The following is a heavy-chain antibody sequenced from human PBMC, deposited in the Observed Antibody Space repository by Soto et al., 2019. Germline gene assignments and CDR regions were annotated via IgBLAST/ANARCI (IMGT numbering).Heavy chain of an antibody. Sequence: GGSLRLSCAASGFTFSSYAMHWVRQAPGKGLGWVAVISYDGSNKYYADSVKGRFTISRDNSKNTLYLQMNSLRAEDTAVYYCASAGYYGDYLDYWGQGTLVTVSS. CDR1: GFTFSSYA. D-gene: IGHD4-17*01. CDR3: ASAGYYGDYLDY. CDR2: ISYDGSNK. V-gene: IGHV3-30-3*01. J-gene: IGHJ4*02.